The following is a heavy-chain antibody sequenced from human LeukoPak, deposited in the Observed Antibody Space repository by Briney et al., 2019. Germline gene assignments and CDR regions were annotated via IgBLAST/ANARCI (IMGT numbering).Heavy chain of an antibody. J-gene: IGHJ5*02. D-gene: IGHD6-19*01. Sequence: KPSETLSLICTLSGGAISGSSYYWGWIRQPPGKGLEWIGSISYSGSTYYNPSLKSRVTISVDTSKNQFSLKLTSVTAADTAVYYCARAYSSGWYNDFDPWGQGTLVIVSS. V-gene: IGHV4-39*01. CDR1: GGAISGSSYY. CDR3: ARAYSSGWYNDFDP. CDR2: ISYSGST.